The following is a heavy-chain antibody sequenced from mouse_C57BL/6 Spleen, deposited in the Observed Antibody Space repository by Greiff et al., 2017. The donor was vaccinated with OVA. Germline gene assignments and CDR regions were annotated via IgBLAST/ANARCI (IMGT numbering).Heavy chain of an antibody. J-gene: IGHJ4*01. CDR2: IWSGGST. V-gene: IGHV2-2*01. D-gene: IGHD2-4*01. CDR1: GFSLTSYG. CDR3: ARNYDYDRYAMDY. Sequence: VKLVESGPGLVQPSQSLSITCTVSGFSLTSYGVHWVRQSPGKGLEWLGVIWSGGSTDYNAAFISRLSISKDNSKSQVFFKMNSLQADDTAIYYCARNYDYDRYAMDYWGQGTSVTVSS.